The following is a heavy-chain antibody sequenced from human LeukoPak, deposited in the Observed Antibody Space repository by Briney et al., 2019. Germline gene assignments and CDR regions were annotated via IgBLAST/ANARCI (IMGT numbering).Heavy chain of an antibody. CDR2: IRSKTNNYAT. CDR3: AKDRSSWYSWFDP. Sequence: PGGSLRLSCAASGFTFSGSAMHWVRQASGKGLEWVGRIRSKTNNYATAYVASVKGRFTISRDNSKNTLYLQMNSLRAEDTAVYYCAKDRSSWYSWFDPWGQGTLVTVSS. V-gene: IGHV3-73*01. D-gene: IGHD6-13*01. J-gene: IGHJ5*02. CDR1: GFTFSGSA.